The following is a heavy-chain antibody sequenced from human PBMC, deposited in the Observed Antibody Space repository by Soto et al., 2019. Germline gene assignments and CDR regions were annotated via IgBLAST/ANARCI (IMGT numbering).Heavy chain of an antibody. D-gene: IGHD6-13*01. CDR2: ISSSGSTI. CDR1: GFTFSDYY. Sequence: GGSLRLSCAASGFTFSDYYMSWIRQAPGKGLEWVSYISSSGSTIYYADSVKGRFTISRDNAKNSLYLQMNSLRAEDTAVYFCARERTTRGYGTGIAAAGTHDYWGQGTLVTVSS. CDR3: ARERTTRGYGTGIAAAGTHDY. V-gene: IGHV3-11*01. J-gene: IGHJ4*02.